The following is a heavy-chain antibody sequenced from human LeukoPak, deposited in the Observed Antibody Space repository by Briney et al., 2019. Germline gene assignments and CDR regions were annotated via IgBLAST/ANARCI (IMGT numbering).Heavy chain of an antibody. Sequence: ASVKVSCKASGYTFTSYYMHWVRQAPGQGLEWMGIINHSGGSTSYAQKFKGRVTMTRDTSTSTVYMELSSLRSEDTAVYYCARATMIVVAPDYWGQGTLVTVSS. CDR2: INHSGGST. J-gene: IGHJ4*02. CDR1: GYTFTSYY. CDR3: ARATMIVVAPDY. V-gene: IGHV1-46*03. D-gene: IGHD3-22*01.